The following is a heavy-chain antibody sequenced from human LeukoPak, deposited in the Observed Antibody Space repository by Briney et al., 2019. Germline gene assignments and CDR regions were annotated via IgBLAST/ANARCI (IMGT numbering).Heavy chain of an antibody. CDR1: GFTFSSYA. J-gene: IGHJ4*02. CDR2: ISGSGGST. D-gene: IGHD3-22*01. CDR3: AVSGHRDSSGYYWPLFDY. V-gene: IGHV3-23*01. Sequence: PGGSLRLSCAASGFTFSSYAMSWVRQAPGKGLEWVSAISGSGGSTYYADSVKGRFTISRDNSKNTLYLQMNGLRAEDTAVYYCAVSGHRDSSGYYWPLFDYWGQGTLVTVSS.